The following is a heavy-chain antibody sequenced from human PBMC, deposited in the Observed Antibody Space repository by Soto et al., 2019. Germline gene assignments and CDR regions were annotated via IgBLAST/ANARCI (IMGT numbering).Heavy chain of an antibody. Sequence: GGSLRLSCGDSGFSFDDYTMHWVRQAPGKGPEWVASLSWNSGFSGYADSVKGRFTISRDNAQSSVHLQMNNLRTEDTALYYCAKGRGTIVVTDAYDIWGQGTIVTVSS. CDR1: GFSFDDYT. J-gene: IGHJ3*02. D-gene: IGHD3-22*01. CDR3: AKGRGTIVVTDAYDI. CDR2: LSWNSGFS. V-gene: IGHV3-9*01.